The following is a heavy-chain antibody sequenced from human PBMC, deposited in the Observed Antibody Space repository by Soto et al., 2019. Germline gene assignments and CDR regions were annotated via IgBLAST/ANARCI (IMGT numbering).Heavy chain of an antibody. D-gene: IGHD6-6*01. V-gene: IGHV3-11*01. Sequence: GGSLRLSCAASGFTFSDYYMSWIRQAPGKGLEWVSYISSSGSTIYYADSVKGRFTISRDNAKNSLYLQMNSLRAEDTAVYYCAGPPSSVYYYYFMDVWGKGKTVTVSS. CDR2: ISSSGSTI. J-gene: IGHJ6*03. CDR3: AGPPSSVYYYYFMDV. CDR1: GFTFSDYY.